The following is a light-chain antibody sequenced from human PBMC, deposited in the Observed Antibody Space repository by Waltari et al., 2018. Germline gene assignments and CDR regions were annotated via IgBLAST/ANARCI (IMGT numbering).Light chain of an antibody. CDR2: SNK. V-gene: IGLV1-44*01. CDR1: SSNIGSNT. CDR3: AAWDYSLWV. J-gene: IGLJ3*02. Sequence: QSVLTQPPSASGTPGQRVTISCSGSSSNIGSNTVNWYQQLPGTAPKLLIYSNKHRPPGVPDRFSGSKSGTSASLAISGLQSEDEADYYCAAWDYSLWVFGGGTKLTVL.